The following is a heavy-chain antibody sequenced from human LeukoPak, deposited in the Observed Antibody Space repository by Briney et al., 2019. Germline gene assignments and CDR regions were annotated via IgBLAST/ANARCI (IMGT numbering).Heavy chain of an antibody. CDR1: GYTFTGYY. CDR2: INPNSGGT. V-gene: IGHV1-2*02. J-gene: IGHJ4*02. D-gene: IGHD6-19*01. CDR3: ARSAYSSGWMGY. Sequence: ASVKVSCKASGYTFTGYYMHWVRQAPGQGLEWMGWINPNSGGTNYAQKFQGSVTMTRDTSISTAYMELSRLRSDDTAVYYCARSAYSSGWMGYWGQGTLVSVSS.